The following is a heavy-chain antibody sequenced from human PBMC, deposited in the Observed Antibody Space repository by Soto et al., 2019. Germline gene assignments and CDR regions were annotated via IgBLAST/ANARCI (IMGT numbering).Heavy chain of an antibody. J-gene: IGHJ3*02. CDR3: ARDKAGAVDAFDI. Sequence: GASVKVSFKASGYTFTIYSITWVRQAPGQGLEWMGWISAYNGNTDYAQKFQGRVTMTTDTSTSTAYMELRSLTSDDTAVYYCARDKAGAVDAFDIWGQGTMVTV. D-gene: IGHD1-26*01. CDR2: ISAYNGNT. V-gene: IGHV1-18*01. CDR1: GYTFTIYS.